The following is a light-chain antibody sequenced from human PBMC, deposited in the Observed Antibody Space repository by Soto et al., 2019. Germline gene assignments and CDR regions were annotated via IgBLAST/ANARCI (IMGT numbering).Light chain of an antibody. J-gene: IGLJ2*01. CDR2: GNS. CDR3: QSYDSSLSGSVV. CDR1: SSNIGAGYD. Sequence: QAVVTQPPSVSGAPGQRVTISFTESSSNIGAGYDVHWYQQLPGTAPKVLIYGNSNRPAGVPDRFSGSKSGTSASLAITGLQAEDEADYYCQSYDSSLSGSVVFGGGTKVTVL. V-gene: IGLV1-40*01.